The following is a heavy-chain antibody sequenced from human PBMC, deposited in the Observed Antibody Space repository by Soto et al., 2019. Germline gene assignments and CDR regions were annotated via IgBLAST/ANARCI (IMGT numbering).Heavy chain of an antibody. J-gene: IGHJ4*02. Sequence: TVSLTCTFSCSSINIWCYYWSFVLQLPGKGLEWIGYIYFSGSTYYNPSLESRLSILQDTSQNQFSMRLSSVSAADTALYYCASGEAWGVLIDSWGQGVMVTVSS. CDR3: ASGEAWGVLIDS. CDR1: CSSINIWCYY. D-gene: IGHD2-21*01. V-gene: IGHV4-31*03. CDR2: IYFSGST.